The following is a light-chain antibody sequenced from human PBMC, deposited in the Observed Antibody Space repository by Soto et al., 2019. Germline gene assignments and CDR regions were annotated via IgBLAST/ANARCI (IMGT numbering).Light chain of an antibody. CDR2: KAS. Sequence: DIQMTQSPSALSASVGDRVTITCRASQSISTWLAWYQQKPGKAPKLLIYKASSLEGGVPSRFSGSGSGTEFNITISSLQPDDFATYYCQQYNTYPLIFGGGTTVDTK. V-gene: IGKV1-5*03. CDR3: QQYNTYPLI. J-gene: IGKJ4*01. CDR1: QSISTW.